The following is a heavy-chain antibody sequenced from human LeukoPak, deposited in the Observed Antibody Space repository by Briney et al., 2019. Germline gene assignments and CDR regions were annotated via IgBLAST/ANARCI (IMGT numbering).Heavy chain of an antibody. CDR2: IDRSGST. CDR3: ARGYKASPLFNSIDS. CDR1: AGSFTGYY. J-gene: IGHJ4*02. D-gene: IGHD4-23*01. V-gene: IGHV4-34*01. Sequence: PSETLSLTCAVYAGSFTGYYWTWIRQPPGKGLEWIGEIDRSGSTNYNPSLKSRVILSVDTSKNQFSLKIISITAADTAVYYCARGYKASPLFNSIDSWGQGTLVTVSS.